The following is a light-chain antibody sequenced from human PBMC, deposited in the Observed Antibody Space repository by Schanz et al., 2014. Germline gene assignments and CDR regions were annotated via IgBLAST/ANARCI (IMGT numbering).Light chain of an antibody. CDR2: GAS. CDR3: QQHGSSPEALYT. J-gene: IGKJ2*01. CDR1: QSISNN. Sequence: ETVMTQSPATLSVSPGERATLSCRASQSISNNLAWYQQKRGQPPRLLIFGASIRATGVPARFSGSGSGTEFTLTISRLEPEDFAVYYCQQHGSSPEALYTFGQGTKLEIK. V-gene: IGKV3-15*01.